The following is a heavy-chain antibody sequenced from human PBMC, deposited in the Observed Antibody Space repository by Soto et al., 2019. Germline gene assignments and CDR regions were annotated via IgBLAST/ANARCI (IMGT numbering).Heavy chain of an antibody. Sequence: QDQLVQSGAEVKKPGSSVKVSCKASGGTFSSHTFSWVRQAPGQGLEWMGRIIPALGTATYAQKFQGRVTITADESATTVYMELNSLRSEDTAVYHCARPDFGYYWYFDLWGRGTLVTVSS. V-gene: IGHV1-69*08. CDR3: ARPDFGYYWYFDL. CDR1: GGTFSSHT. D-gene: IGHD4-17*01. J-gene: IGHJ2*01. CDR2: IIPALGTA.